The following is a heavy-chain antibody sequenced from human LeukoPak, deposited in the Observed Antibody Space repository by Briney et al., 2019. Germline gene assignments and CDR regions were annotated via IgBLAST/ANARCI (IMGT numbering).Heavy chain of an antibody. CDR3: AKADSYSSSSAFDY. V-gene: IGHV3-23*01. D-gene: IGHD6-6*01. Sequence: GGSLRLSRAASGFTFSSYAMSWVRQAPGKGLEWVSAISGSGGSTYYADSVKGRFTISRDNSKNTLYLQMNSLRAEDTAVYYCAKADSYSSSSAFDYWGQGTLVTVSS. J-gene: IGHJ4*02. CDR2: ISGSGGST. CDR1: GFTFSSYA.